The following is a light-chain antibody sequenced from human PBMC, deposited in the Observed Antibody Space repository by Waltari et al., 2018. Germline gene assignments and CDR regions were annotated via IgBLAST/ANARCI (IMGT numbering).Light chain of an antibody. J-gene: IGLJ1*01. Sequence: QSALTQPPSASGSPGQSVTISCTGASSDVGGVNSVSWDQQHPSKAPRLLIYEVSQRPSGFPVRFADSTSAKTASLTVPGLEAEDEADYYCSSDGVNNGFSVFGSGTKVTGL. CDR2: EVS. V-gene: IGLV2-8*01. CDR3: SSDGVNNGFSV. CDR1: SSDVGGVNS.